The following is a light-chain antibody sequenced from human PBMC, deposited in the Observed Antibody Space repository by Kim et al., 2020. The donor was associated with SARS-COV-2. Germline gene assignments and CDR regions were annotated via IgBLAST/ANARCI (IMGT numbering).Light chain of an antibody. J-gene: IGKJ4*01. CDR2: GAS. Sequence: EIEMTQSPATLSVSPGERATLSCRASQSVSSNLAWYQQKPGQAPRLLIYGASTRATGIPARFSGSGSGTEFTLTISSLQSEDFAVYYCQQYNNWPPLTFGGGTKLEI. CDR3: QQYNNWPPLT. V-gene: IGKV3-15*01. CDR1: QSVSSN.